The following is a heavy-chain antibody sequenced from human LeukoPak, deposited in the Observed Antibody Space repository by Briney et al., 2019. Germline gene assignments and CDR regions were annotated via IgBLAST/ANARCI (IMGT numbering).Heavy chain of an antibody. D-gene: IGHD3-22*01. CDR3: ARDSTVTMIVASIDY. CDR1: RGSFSGYY. J-gene: IGHJ4*02. Sequence: PSETLSLTCAVYRGSFSGYYWSWIRQPPGKGLEWIGEINHSGSTNYNPSLKSRVTISVDTSKNQFSLKLSSVTAADTAVYYCARDSTVTMIVASIDYWGQGTLVTVSS. CDR2: INHSGST. V-gene: IGHV4-34*01.